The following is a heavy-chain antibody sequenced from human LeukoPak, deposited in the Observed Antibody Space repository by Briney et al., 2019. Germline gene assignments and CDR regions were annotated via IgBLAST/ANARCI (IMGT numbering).Heavy chain of an antibody. D-gene: IGHD5-12*01. J-gene: IGHJ4*02. CDR1: GYTFSTYG. V-gene: IGHV1-3*01. CDR2: INAGNGNT. Sequence: VASVKVSCKASGYTFSTYGITWVRQAPGQRLEWMGWINAGNGNTKYSQKFQGRVTITRDTSASTAYMELSSLRSEDTAVYYCARFGIVATDWIDWGQGTLVTVSS. CDR3: ARFGIVATDWID.